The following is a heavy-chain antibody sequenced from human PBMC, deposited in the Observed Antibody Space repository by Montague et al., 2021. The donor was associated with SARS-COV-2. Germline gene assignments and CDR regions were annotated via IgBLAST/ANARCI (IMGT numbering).Heavy chain of an antibody. D-gene: IGHD3-10*01. CDR2: ISYSGST. V-gene: IGHV4-31*03. J-gene: IGHJ4*02. CDR3: AESGRLGSLNPFEY. Sequence: TLSLTCTVYGDSISSGGYFWDWIRQHPEKGLEYIGYISYSGSTYYNPSFRSRVSISMDTSENQFSLKMNSVTAADTAVYYCAESGRLGSLNPFEYWGQGILVTVSS. CDR1: GDSISSGGYF.